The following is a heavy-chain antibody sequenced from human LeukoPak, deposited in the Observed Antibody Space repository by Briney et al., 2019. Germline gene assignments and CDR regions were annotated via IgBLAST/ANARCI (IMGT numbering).Heavy chain of an antibody. Sequence: GGSLRLSCAASGFTFDDYAMHWVRQAPGKGLEWMAFIRFDGTNKKYADSVKGRFTISRDTSKNTLYLQMNGLRAEDTAVYYCAKDKESGNYFDYWGQGTLVTVSS. CDR3: AKDKESGNYFDY. CDR1: GFTFDDYA. V-gene: IGHV3-30*02. J-gene: IGHJ4*02. CDR2: IRFDGTNK.